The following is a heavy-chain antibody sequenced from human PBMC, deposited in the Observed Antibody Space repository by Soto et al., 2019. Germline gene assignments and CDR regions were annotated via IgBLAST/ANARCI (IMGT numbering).Heavy chain of an antibody. CDR2: ISQSGNT. J-gene: IGHJ4*02. CDR1: SGSLSGYY. V-gene: IGHV4-34*01. D-gene: IGHD6-6*01. Sequence: TSETLSLTCSIYSGSLSGYYWSWIRQPPGKGLEWIGEISQSGNTNYSPSLKSRVSISIDTSKKQFSLNLASVSAADTAVYYCARAPKVSGSSQTRPDFWGQGTLVTASS. CDR3: ARAPKVSGSSQTRPDF.